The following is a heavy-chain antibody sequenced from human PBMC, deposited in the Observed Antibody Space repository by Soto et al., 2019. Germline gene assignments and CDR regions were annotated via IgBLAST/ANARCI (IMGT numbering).Heavy chain of an antibody. CDR3: AREFCSGGNCYTYYFDP. V-gene: IGHV3-74*01. J-gene: IGHJ5*02. CDR2: INTDGSNT. Sequence: TGGSLRLSCAASGLTFNRYWMHWVRRAPGKGLVWVSHINTDGSNTNYADSVKGRFTISRDNAKSTLFLQMNSLRDEDTAVYYCAREFCSGGNCYTYYFDPWGQGIPVTVSS. CDR1: GLTFNRYW. D-gene: IGHD2-15*01.